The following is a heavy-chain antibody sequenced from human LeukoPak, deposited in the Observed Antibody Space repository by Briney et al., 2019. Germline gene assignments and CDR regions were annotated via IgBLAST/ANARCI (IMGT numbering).Heavy chain of an antibody. Sequence: GGSLRLSCAASGFSFGFSFRTYWMHWVRQAPGKGLVWVSRINPDGSSTSYADSVKGRLTISRDNAKNTLYLQMNSLRVEDTGVYYCTRERFGDRGQGTLVTVSS. V-gene: IGHV3-74*01. D-gene: IGHD3-16*01. CDR2: INPDGSST. CDR1: GFSFGFSFRTYW. CDR3: TRERFGD. J-gene: IGHJ4*02.